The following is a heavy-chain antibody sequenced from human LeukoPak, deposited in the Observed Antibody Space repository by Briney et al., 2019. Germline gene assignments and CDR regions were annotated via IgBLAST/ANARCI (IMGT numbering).Heavy chain of an antibody. V-gene: IGHV3-21*01. Sequence: GGSLRLSCAASGFTFSSYSMNWVRQAPGKGLEWVSSISSSSSYIYCADSVKGPFTISRDNATNSLYLQMNSLRAEDTAVYYCARVVGEEYYFDYWGQGTLVTVSA. CDR2: ISSSSSYI. CDR3: ARVVGEEYYFDY. D-gene: IGHD2-15*01. J-gene: IGHJ4*02. CDR1: GFTFSSYS.